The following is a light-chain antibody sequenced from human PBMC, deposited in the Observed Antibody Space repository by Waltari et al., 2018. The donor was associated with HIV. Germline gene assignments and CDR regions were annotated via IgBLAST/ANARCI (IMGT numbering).Light chain of an antibody. CDR3: QSADSRGTVE. J-gene: IGLJ2*01. CDR1: ALPHHT. CDR2: KDS. V-gene: IGLV3-25*03. Sequence: SSALTQPPSVSVSPGQTARIPCSGAALPHHTAYWYQQKPGQAPVLVIYKDSQGPSGIPERFSGSISGTIITLTISGVQPEDEADYYCQSADSRGTVEFGGGTKLTVL.